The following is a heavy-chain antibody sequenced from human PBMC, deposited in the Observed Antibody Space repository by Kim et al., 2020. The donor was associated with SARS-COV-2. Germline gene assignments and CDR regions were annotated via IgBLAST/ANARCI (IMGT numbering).Heavy chain of an antibody. CDR3: ARLGAPRSIDY. CDR1: GYTFTSNW. J-gene: IGHJ4*02. CDR2: IYPGDSDI. V-gene: IGHV5-51*01. Sequence: GESLKISCKGSGYTFTSNWIGWVRQMPGKGLEWVATIYPGDSDIRYSPSFQGQVTISADRSISTAYLQWSSLKASDTAMYYCARLGAPRSIDYWGQGTLVTVSS. D-gene: IGHD3-16*01.